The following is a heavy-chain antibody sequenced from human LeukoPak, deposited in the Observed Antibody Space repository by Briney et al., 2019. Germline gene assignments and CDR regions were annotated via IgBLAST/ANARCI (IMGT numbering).Heavy chain of an antibody. D-gene: IGHD5-18*01. J-gene: IGHJ4*02. V-gene: IGHV3-21*01. CDR1: GFTFSSYS. Sequence: GGSLRLSCAASGFTFSSYSMNWVRQAPGKGLEWVSSISSSSSYIYYADSVKGRFTISRDNAKNSLYLQMNSLRAEDTAVYYCAREGEAAMGRALDYWGQGTLVTVSS. CDR3: AREGEAAMGRALDY. CDR2: ISSSSSYI.